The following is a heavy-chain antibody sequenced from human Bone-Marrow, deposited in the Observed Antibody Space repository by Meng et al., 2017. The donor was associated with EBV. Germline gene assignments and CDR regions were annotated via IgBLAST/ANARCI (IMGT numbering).Heavy chain of an antibody. J-gene: IGHJ5*02. CDR3: ATLEAYRGGWFDP. D-gene: IGHD4-11*01. CDR1: GFTLTELS. Sequence: VQSGAEVKKPGASVKVSCKVSGFTLTELSMHWVRQATGKGLEWMGGFDPEDGETVYAQKFQGRLTMTEDTSTDTAYMELSSLRSEDTALYYCATLEAYRGGWFDPWGQGTLVTVSS. V-gene: IGHV1-24*01. CDR2: FDPEDGET.